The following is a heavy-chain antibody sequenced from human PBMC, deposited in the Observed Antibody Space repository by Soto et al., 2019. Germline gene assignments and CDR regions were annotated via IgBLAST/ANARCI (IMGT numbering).Heavy chain of an antibody. J-gene: IGHJ5*02. CDR3: AHIPNYYQYDWFDP. CDR1: GFSLTTRGVG. CDR2: IYWDGDK. V-gene: IGHV2-5*02. D-gene: IGHD3-16*01. Sequence: QITLKESGPTLVKPTQTLTLTCTFSGFSLTTRGVGVGWIRQPPGKALECLALIYWDGDKRYKPSLQRRLSITKDTSKKQVVLTMTNLEPVDTATYYCAHIPNYYQYDWFDPWAQGTLVSVSS.